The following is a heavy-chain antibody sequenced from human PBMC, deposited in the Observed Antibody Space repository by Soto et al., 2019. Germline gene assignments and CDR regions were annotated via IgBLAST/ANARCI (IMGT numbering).Heavy chain of an antibody. CDR2: ISGSGYST. CDR1: GFTFINYA. CDR3: AKATFNRNTRLGPYLDY. V-gene: IGHV3-23*01. J-gene: IGHJ4*02. Sequence: PGGSLRLSCAASGFTFINYAMSWVRQAPGKGLEWVSAISGSGYSTYYADSVKGRFTISRDNPKNTLYLQMNSLGAEDTAIYYCAKATFNRNTRLGPYLDYWGQGTLVTVSS. D-gene: IGHD1-20*01.